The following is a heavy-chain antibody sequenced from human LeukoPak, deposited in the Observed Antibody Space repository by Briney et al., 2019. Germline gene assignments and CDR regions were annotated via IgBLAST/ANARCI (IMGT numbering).Heavy chain of an antibody. CDR2: IYYSGST. V-gene: IGHV4-59*08. D-gene: IGHD1-26*01. CDR1: GGSISSYY. Sequence: KTSETLSLTCTVSGGSISSYYWSWIRQPPGKGLEWIGYIYYSGSTNYNPSLKSRVTISVDTSKNQFSLKLSSVTAADTAVYYCARRGGSYFGFDYWGQGTLVTVSS. CDR3: ARRGGSYFGFDY. J-gene: IGHJ4*02.